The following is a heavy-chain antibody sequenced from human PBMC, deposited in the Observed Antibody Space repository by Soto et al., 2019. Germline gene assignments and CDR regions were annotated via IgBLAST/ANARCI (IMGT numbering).Heavy chain of an antibody. CDR2: ISHDGSNK. V-gene: IGHV3-30*03. Sequence: PGGSLRLSCVASEFTFSSFAMHWVRQAPGKGLEWVAFISHDGSNKYYADSVEGRFTITRDNSKNTLYLEITNSRPEDTAIYYCATGEAGAYTYFGMDVWGQGSRVTVSS. CDR3: ATGEAGAYTYFGMDV. J-gene: IGHJ6*02. D-gene: IGHD2-21*01. CDR1: EFTFSSFA.